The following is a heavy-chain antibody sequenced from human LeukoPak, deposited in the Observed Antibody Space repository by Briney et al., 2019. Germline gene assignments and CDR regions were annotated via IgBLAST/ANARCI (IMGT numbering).Heavy chain of an antibody. CDR1: GFTFSSYS. CDR3: AKEYSSSWYEAEYFQH. CDR2: IRYDGSNK. J-gene: IGHJ1*01. D-gene: IGHD6-13*01. V-gene: IGHV3-30*02. Sequence: GGSLRLSCAASGFTFSSYSRNWVRQAPGKGLEWVAFIRYDGSNKYYADSVKGRFTISRDNSKNTLYLQMNSLRAEDTAVYYCAKEYSSSWYEAEYFQHWGQGTLVTVSS.